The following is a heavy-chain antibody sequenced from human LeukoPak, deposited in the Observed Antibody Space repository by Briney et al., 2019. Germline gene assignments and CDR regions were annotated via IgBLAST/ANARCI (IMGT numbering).Heavy chain of an antibody. CDR2: FDPEDGET. CDR1: GYTLTELS. Sequence: PLASVKVSCKVSGYTLTELSMHWVRQAPGKGLEWMGGFDPEDGETIYAQKFQGRVTITADTSTDTAYMELNNLRSEDTAVYYCATMTTFDPWGQGTLVTVSP. V-gene: IGHV1-24*01. J-gene: IGHJ5*02. CDR3: ATMTTFDP. D-gene: IGHD4-11*01.